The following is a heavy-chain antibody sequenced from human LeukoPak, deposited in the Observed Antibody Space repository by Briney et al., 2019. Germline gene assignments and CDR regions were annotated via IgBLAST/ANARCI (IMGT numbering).Heavy chain of an antibody. J-gene: IGHJ3*02. CDR3: ARPYCSGGSCYDAFDI. CDR1: GYTFTTYW. V-gene: IGHV5-51*01. D-gene: IGHD2-15*01. Sequence: GESLKISCKASGYTFTTYWIGWVRQMPGKGLEWMGIIYPGDSDTRYSPSFQGQVTISADKSISTAYLQWSSLKASDTAMYYCARPYCSGGSCYDAFDIWGQGTMVTVSS. CDR2: IYPGDSDT.